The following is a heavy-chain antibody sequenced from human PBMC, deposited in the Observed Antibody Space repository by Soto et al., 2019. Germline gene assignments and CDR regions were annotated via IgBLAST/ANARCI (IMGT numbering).Heavy chain of an antibody. CDR1: GGSISSSNFF. V-gene: IGHV4-39*01. CDR3: ARAEQQLAKYY. J-gene: IGHJ4*02. D-gene: IGHD6-13*01. Sequence: QLQLQESGPGLVKPSETLSLTCTVSGGSISSSNFFWGWIRQPPGRGLEWIGESYYTGSTYYNPSLKSRVTISVDTVHNQFSLRVRSVTAADTAVYYCARAEQQLAKYYWGQGTLVNVSS. CDR2: SYYTGST.